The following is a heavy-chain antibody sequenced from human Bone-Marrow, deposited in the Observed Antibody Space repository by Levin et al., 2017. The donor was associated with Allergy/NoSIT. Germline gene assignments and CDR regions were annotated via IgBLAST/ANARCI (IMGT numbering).Heavy chain of an antibody. Sequence: SETLSLTCAVYRGPFSGYYWSWIRQPPGKGLEWIGEINDGGSTNYNPSLKSRVTISVDTSNIQFSLRLSSVTAADTGVYYCARGRILRYFDWQTADAFDIWGQGTTVLVSS. D-gene: IGHD3-9*01. CDR2: INDGGST. CDR1: RGPFSGYY. J-gene: IGHJ3*02. V-gene: IGHV4-34*01. CDR3: ARGRILRYFDWQTADAFDI.